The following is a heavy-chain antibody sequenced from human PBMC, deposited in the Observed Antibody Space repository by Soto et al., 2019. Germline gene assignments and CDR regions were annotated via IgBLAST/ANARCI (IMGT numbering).Heavy chain of an antibody. V-gene: IGHV1-69*01. CDR1: GDSFSKYT. Sequence: QVQLVQSGAEVKKPGSSVRVSCKTSGDSFSKYTVNWVRQAPRQGLEWMGGFIPRFGTTNFAPTLQGRVTSTAGQSMNTVYLELSSLRSEDTALYYCARGRGLYNSGRSQLGSLGQGTLVTVSS. J-gene: IGHJ4*02. D-gene: IGHD1-1*01. CDR3: ARGRGLYNSGRSQLGS. CDR2: FIPRFGTT.